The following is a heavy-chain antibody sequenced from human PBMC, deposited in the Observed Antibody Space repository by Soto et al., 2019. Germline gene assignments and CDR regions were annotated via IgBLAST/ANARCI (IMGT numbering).Heavy chain of an antibody. CDR2: IIPLFNVA. D-gene: IGHD2-15*01. V-gene: IGHV1-69*19. Sequence: QVQLVQSGPEVKKPGSSVKVSCEASGGTFSNFAVNWVRQAPGQGLEWVGGIIPLFNVAKYAQKFEGRVTIVAADITSTAYMDLSSVRSDATAVYYCAASGRDVLGYAYQDTAGLEIWGQGTMVTVSS. CDR3: AASGRDVLGYAYQDTAGLEI. CDR1: GGTFSNFA. J-gene: IGHJ3*02.